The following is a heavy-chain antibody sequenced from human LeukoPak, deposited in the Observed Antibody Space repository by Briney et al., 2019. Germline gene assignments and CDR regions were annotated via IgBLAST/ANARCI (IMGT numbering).Heavy chain of an antibody. V-gene: IGHV3-21*01. J-gene: IGHJ4*02. CDR3: AREGIQLWLRDY. CDR2: ISSSSSYI. CDR1: GFTFSSYS. D-gene: IGHD5-18*01. Sequence: PGGSLRLSCAASGFTFSSYSMNWVRQAPGKGLEWVSSISSSSSYIYYADSVKGRFTISRDNAKNSLYLQMNSLRAEDMAVYYCAREGIQLWLRDYWGQGTLVTVSS.